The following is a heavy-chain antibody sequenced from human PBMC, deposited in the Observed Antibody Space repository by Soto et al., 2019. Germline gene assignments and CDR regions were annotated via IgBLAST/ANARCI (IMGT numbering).Heavy chain of an antibody. J-gene: IGHJ6*02. Sequence: SETLSLTCSVSGYSVTSSDYYWAWIRQPPGKGLEWIGSMFYSGLTYYNPSLKSRVALSVDTSKNQFSVRLNSVTAADTAVYYCAPLSVSLSGPYGIHVWGQGTTVTVSS. CDR1: GYSVTSSDYY. CDR3: APLSVSLSGPYGIHV. D-gene: IGHD2-15*01. V-gene: IGHV4-39*01. CDR2: MFYSGLT.